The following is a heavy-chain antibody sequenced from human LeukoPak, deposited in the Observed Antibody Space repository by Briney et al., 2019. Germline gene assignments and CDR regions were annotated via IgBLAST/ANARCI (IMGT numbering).Heavy chain of an antibody. J-gene: IGHJ1*01. V-gene: IGHV4-39*07. D-gene: IGHD3-9*01. CDR3: ARSSLEYYDILTGFHE. CDR1: GASINSDTSY. Sequence: SETLSLTCTVSGASINSDTSYWAWIRQPPGKGLEWVGNIFYSGSTSYKPSLKSRVTISVDTSKNQFSLKLSSVTAADTAVYYCARSSLEYYDILTGFHEWGQGTLVSVSS. CDR2: IFYSGST.